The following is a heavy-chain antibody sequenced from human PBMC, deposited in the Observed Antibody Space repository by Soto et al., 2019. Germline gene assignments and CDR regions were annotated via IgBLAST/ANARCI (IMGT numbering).Heavy chain of an antibody. CDR1: GFTFSSYG. Sequence: GGSLRLSCAASGFTFSSYGMHWVRQAPGKGLEWVAVIWYDGSNKYYADSVKGRFTISRDNSKNTLYLQMNSLRAEDTAVYYCARDMGRYYYDSSGYSYFDYWGQGTLVTVSS. V-gene: IGHV3-33*01. CDR3: ARDMGRYYYDSSGYSYFDY. D-gene: IGHD3-22*01. J-gene: IGHJ4*02. CDR2: IWYDGSNK.